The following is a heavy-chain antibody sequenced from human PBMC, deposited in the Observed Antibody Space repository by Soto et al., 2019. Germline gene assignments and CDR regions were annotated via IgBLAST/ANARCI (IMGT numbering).Heavy chain of an antibody. D-gene: IGHD4-4*01. CDR2: ISGSGGST. CDR1: GFTFSSYA. CDR3: AKDQGGVTTVTTHDLGYYYYYGMDV. Sequence: GGSLRLSCAASGFTFSSYAMSWVRQAPGKGLEWVSAISGSGGSTYYADSVKGRFTISRDNSKNTLYLQMNSLRAEDTAVYYCAKDQGGVTTVTTHDLGYYYYYGMDVWGQGTTVTVSS. J-gene: IGHJ6*02. V-gene: IGHV3-23*01.